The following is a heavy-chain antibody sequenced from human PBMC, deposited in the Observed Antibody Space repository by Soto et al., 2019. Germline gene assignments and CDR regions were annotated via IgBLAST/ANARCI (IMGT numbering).Heavy chain of an antibody. Sequence: ASVKVSCKASGYTFTGYYMHWVRQAPGQGLEWMGWINPNSGGTNYAQKFQGRVTMTRDTSISTAYMELSRLRSDDTAVYYCASGHAVVVAATPTFDYWGQGTLVTVSS. V-gene: IGHV1-2*02. CDR2: INPNSGGT. D-gene: IGHD2-15*01. CDR3: ASGHAVVVAATPTFDY. J-gene: IGHJ4*02. CDR1: GYTFTGYY.